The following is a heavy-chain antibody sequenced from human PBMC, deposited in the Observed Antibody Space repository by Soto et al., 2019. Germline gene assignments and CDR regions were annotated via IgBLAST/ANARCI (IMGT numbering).Heavy chain of an antibody. CDR1: GFTFSKNG. J-gene: IGHJ5*02. CDR3: ANQCLYGSARRHPITDT. CDR2: INENGRNT. Sequence: EVQLLESGGGLVQPGGSLRLSCAASGFTFSKNGMSWVRQAPGKGLEWVSSINENGRNTHYADSVKGRFNISRDNAKSTANLDPNSLLSQHTTIDYSANQCLYGSARRHPITDTWGQGVLVTVSS. D-gene: IGHD2-15*01. V-gene: IGHV3-23*01.